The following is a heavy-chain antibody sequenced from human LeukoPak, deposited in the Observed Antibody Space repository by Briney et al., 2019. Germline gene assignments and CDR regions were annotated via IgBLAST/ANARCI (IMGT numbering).Heavy chain of an antibody. CDR3: TTIKRGDIFGYFDF. V-gene: IGHV4-59*11. Sequence: SETLSLTCTVSGGSMTTHHWTWIRQTPGKGLEWIGYVFDSGRTKVDPPLTSRVTLSTDTSKNQLSLRLSSVTAADTAVYYCTTIKRGDIFGYFDFWGQGILVTVSS. J-gene: IGHJ4*02. D-gene: IGHD5-18*01. CDR1: GGSMTTHH. CDR2: VFDSGRT.